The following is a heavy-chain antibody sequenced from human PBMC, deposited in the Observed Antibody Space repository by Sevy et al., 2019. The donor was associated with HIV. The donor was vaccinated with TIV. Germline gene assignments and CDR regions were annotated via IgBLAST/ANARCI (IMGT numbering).Heavy chain of an antibody. CDR3: AREGPRIAQFDY. Sequence: SETLSLTCTVSGDSLSSNDYYWAWIRQPPGKGLDWIGSIYYSGSTYYNPSLKSRVTISVDTSKNQFSLKLRSVTAADTAVYYCAREGPRIAQFDYWGQGTLFTVSS. D-gene: IGHD6-13*01. J-gene: IGHJ4*02. V-gene: IGHV4-39*02. CDR2: IYYSGST. CDR1: GDSLSSNDYY.